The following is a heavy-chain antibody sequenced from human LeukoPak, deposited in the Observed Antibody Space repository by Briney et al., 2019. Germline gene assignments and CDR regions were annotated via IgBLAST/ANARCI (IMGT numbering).Heavy chain of an antibody. CDR1: GFTFGDYA. D-gene: IGHD5-12*01. CDR3: TRDDGGYAAGACDY. J-gene: IGHJ4*02. V-gene: IGHV3-49*04. Sequence: GGSLRLSCTAAGFTFGDYAMSWVRQAPGKGLEWVGFIRSKAYGGTTEYAASVKGRFTISRDDSKSIAYLQMNSLKTEDTAVYYCTRDDGGYAAGACDYWGQGTLVTVSS. CDR2: IRSKAYGGTT.